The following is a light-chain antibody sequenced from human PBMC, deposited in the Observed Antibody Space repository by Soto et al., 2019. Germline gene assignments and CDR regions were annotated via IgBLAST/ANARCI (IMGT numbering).Light chain of an antibody. Sequence: DIVMTQSPDSLAVSLGERATINCKSSQSVLYSSNNKNYLAWYQQKPGQPPKLLIYWASTRESGVPDRCSGSGYGTDFTLTISSLQAEDVAVYYCQQYYSTPITFGQGTRLEIK. CDR2: WAS. CDR1: QSVLYSSNNKNY. J-gene: IGKJ5*01. V-gene: IGKV4-1*01. CDR3: QQYYSTPIT.